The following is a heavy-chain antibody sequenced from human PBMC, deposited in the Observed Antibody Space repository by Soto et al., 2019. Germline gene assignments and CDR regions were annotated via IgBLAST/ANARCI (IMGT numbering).Heavy chain of an antibody. CDR1: GFTFSDYH. V-gene: IGHV3-11*01. CDR3: ARATRGGFAGKFDC. CDR2: ISGGDTTTI. D-gene: IGHD6-13*01. J-gene: IGHJ4*02. Sequence: GWSLRLSCAASGFTFSDYHMSWICQAPGKGLEWVSFISGGDTTTIYYADSVKGRFTISRENAKTSLYLQMNSLKAEDTAVYYCARATRGGFAGKFDCWGQGILVIV.